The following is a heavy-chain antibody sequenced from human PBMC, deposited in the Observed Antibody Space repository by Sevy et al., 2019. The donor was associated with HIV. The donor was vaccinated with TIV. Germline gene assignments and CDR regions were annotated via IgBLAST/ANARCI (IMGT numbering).Heavy chain of an antibody. D-gene: IGHD4-17*01. Sequence: GGSLRLSCAASGFIFSQYSLNWVRQAPGKGLERVSSITRSSSYIYYADSVKGRFTISRDNAKTSLYLQMNSLRAEDTAVYYCARAYGDYVGGYYFDYWCQGTLVTVSS. V-gene: IGHV3-21*01. CDR3: ARAYGDYVGGYYFDY. CDR1: GFIFSQYS. CDR2: ITRSSSYI. J-gene: IGHJ4*02.